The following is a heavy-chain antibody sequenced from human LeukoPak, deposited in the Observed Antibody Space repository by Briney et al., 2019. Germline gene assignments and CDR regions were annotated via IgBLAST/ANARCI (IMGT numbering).Heavy chain of an antibody. Sequence: GRSLRLSCAASGFTISSYGMHWVRQAPGKGLEWVAVISYDEINKYYADSVKGRFTISRDNSKNTLYLQMNSLRAEDTAVYYCAKVMSPQAQYQLLIDYWGQGTLVTVSS. J-gene: IGHJ4*02. CDR3: AKVMSPQAQYQLLIDY. V-gene: IGHV3-30*18. CDR1: GFTISSYG. D-gene: IGHD2-2*01. CDR2: ISYDEINK.